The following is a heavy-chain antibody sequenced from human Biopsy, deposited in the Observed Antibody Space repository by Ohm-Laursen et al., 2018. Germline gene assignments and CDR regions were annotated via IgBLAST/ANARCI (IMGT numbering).Heavy chain of an antibody. Sequence: SLRLSCSAFEFIFSRFWMYWVRQAPGKGLVWVSRINTDGSSTNYADAVKGRFTISRDNAKNTVFLQMNSLRAEDTAVYYCTRAEAGSGSLLYFDYWGQGTLVTVSS. D-gene: IGHD3-10*01. CDR1: EFIFSRFW. CDR3: TRAEAGSGSLLYFDY. CDR2: INTDGSST. J-gene: IGHJ4*02. V-gene: IGHV3-74*01.